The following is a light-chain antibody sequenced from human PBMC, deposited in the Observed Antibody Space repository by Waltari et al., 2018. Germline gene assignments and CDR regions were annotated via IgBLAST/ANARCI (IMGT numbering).Light chain of an antibody. V-gene: IGLV1-51*02. CDR2: EKN. CDR3: GTWDSSLSAAV. J-gene: IGLJ7*01. Sequence: QSVLTQPPSVSAAPGQKVTISCSGSSSNIGNNYVSWYQQLPGTAPKLLIYEKNGRPSGIPDRFSGSKSGTSATLGITGLQTGDEADYYCGTWDSSLSAAVFGGGTQLTVL. CDR1: SSNIGNNY.